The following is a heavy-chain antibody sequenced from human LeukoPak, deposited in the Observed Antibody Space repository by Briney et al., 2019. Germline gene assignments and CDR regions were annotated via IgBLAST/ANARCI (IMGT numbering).Heavy chain of an antibody. Sequence: SETLSLTCPVSGGSISSSNYYWGWIRQPPGKGLEWIGSIFYSGSTYYNPSLKSRVTISVDTSKSQFSLKLSSVTAADTAVYYCATLGRYYYYMDVWGKGTTVTVSS. J-gene: IGHJ6*03. CDR2: IFYSGST. CDR3: ATLGRYYYYMDV. CDR1: GGSISSSNYY. D-gene: IGHD7-27*01. V-gene: IGHV4-39*01.